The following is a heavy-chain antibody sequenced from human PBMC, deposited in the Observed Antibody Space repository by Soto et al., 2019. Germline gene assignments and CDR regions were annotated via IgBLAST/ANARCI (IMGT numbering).Heavy chain of an antibody. D-gene: IGHD3-22*01. CDR3: TTRLYYSDSSGPPRDFAY. V-gene: IGHV3-15*01. CDR1: GFTFRNAW. CDR2: IKREADGGTA. Sequence: EVQLVESGGGLVKPGGSLTLSCTASGFTFRNAWMSWVRQAPGKGLEWVGRIKREADGGTADYAAPVKGRVTISRDDSKNTLFLQMSSLKTEDTAVYFCTTRLYYSDSSGPPRDFAYWGQGTLVTVSS. J-gene: IGHJ4*02.